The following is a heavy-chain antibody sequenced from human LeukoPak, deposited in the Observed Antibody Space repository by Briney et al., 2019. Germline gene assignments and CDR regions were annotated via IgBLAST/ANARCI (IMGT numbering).Heavy chain of an antibody. CDR3: ARLNGDYGQVDY. CDR1: GFTVSSDY. CDR2: IYSGGST. V-gene: IGHV3-66*04. Sequence: GESLRLSCAASGFTVSSDYMSWVRQAPGKGLEWVSVIYSGGSTYYADSVKGRFTISRDNSKNTLYLQMNSLRAEDTAVYYCARLNGDYGQVDYWGQGTLVTVSS. D-gene: IGHD4-17*01. J-gene: IGHJ4*02.